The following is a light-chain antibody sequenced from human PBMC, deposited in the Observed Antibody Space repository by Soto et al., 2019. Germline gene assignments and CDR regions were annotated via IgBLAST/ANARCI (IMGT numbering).Light chain of an antibody. V-gene: IGLV1-40*01. CDR1: SSNIGAGYD. CDR2: GNS. J-gene: IGLJ2*01. CDR3: QSYDSSLSGPVV. Sequence: QSVLTQPPSVSGAPGQRVTISCTGSSSNIGAGYDVHWYQQLPGTAPKLLIYGNSNRPSGVPDRFSGSKSGTSASLAITGLQAEDEADYYCQSYDSSLSGPVVVGGGTKVTVL.